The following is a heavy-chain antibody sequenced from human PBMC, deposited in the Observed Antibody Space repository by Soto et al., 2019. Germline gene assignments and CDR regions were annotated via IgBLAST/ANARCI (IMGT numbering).Heavy chain of an antibody. D-gene: IGHD2-8*01. V-gene: IGHV3-23*05. CDR1: GLNFNAQS. CDR2: IFSNGRDS. J-gene: IGHJ5*01. CDR3: ASIMVVMRTSGWFHKWFDS. Sequence: PGGSLRLSCTASGLNFNAQSIGWVRQAPWKGLEWVSAIFSNGRDSQYAESVKGRFTISRDNSKKTLYLQMDSLRADDTAVYYCASIMVVMRTSGWFHKWFDSWGQGALVTVSS.